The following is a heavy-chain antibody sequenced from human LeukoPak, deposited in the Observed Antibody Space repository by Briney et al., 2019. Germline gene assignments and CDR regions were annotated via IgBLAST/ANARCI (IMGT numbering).Heavy chain of an antibody. J-gene: IGHJ4*02. CDR1: GGSFSGYY. Sequence: SETLSLTCAVYGGSFSGYYWSWIRQPPGKGLEWIGEINHSGSTNYNPSLKSRVTISVDTSKNQFSLKLSSVTAADTAVYYCARGRDIVVVPAAMNDYWGQGTLVTGSS. V-gene: IGHV4-34*01. CDR2: INHSGST. CDR3: ARGRDIVVVPAAMNDY. D-gene: IGHD2-2*01.